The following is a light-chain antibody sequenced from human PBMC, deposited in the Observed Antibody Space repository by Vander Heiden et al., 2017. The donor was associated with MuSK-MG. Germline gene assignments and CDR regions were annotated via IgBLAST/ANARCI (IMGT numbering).Light chain of an antibody. J-gene: IGKJ3*01. CDR3: QQDYSYPHT. Sequence: AIRMTQSPSSFSASTGDRVTITCRASQGISSYLAWYQQKPGKAPKLLIYAASTLQSGVPSRFSGSGSGTDFTLTISCLQSEDFATYYCQQDYSYPHTFGPGTKVDIK. CDR1: QGISSY. CDR2: AAS. V-gene: IGKV1-8*01.